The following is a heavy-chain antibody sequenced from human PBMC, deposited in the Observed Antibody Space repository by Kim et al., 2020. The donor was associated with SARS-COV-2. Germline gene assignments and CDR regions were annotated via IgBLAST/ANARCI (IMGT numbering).Heavy chain of an antibody. V-gene: IGHV3-53*01. J-gene: IGHJ4*02. D-gene: IGHD6-19*01. CDR3: ARVVAGVFDY. CDR2: ST. Sequence: STYYADSVKGRFTISRDNSKNTLYLQMNSLRAEDTAVYYCARVVAGVFDYWGQGTLVTVSS.